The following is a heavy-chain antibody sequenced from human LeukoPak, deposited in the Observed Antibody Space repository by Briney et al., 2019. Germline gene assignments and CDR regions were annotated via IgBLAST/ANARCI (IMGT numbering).Heavy chain of an antibody. CDR2: IIPIFGTA. D-gene: IGHD6-19*01. CDR1: GGTFSSYA. V-gene: IGHV1-69*05. Sequence: GASVKVSCKASGGTFSSYAISWVRQAPGQGLEWMGGIIPIFGTANYAQKFQGRVTMTTDTSTSTAYMELRSLRSDDTAVYYCARKTGIAVAGPYYYYYMDVWGKGTTVTVSS. J-gene: IGHJ6*03. CDR3: ARKTGIAVAGPYYYYYMDV.